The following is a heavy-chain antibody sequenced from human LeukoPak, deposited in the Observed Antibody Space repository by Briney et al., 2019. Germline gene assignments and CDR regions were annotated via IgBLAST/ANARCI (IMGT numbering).Heavy chain of an antibody. Sequence: GGSLRLSCTASGLTFCSYVMSWVRQAPGKGLEWVSTISGSGGSTFYADSVRGRFTISRDNSRSTLYLQMNSLRAEDTATYYCSPPRGDSSGYYYVYWGQGTLVTVSS. V-gene: IGHV3-23*01. D-gene: IGHD3-22*01. CDR2: ISGSGGST. CDR1: GLTFCSYV. J-gene: IGHJ4*02. CDR3: SPPRGDSSGYYYVY.